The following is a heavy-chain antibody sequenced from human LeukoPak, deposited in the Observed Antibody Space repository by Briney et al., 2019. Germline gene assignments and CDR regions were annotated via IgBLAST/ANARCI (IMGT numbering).Heavy chain of an antibody. D-gene: IGHD1-7*01. CDR2: ISSSGSTI. Sequence: GGSLRLSCAASGFTFSSYEMNWVRQAPGKGLEGVSYISSSGSTIYYADSVKGRFTISRDNAKNSLYLQMNSLRAEDTAVYYCARESGTPYYYYGMDVWGKGTTVTVSS. J-gene: IGHJ6*04. CDR3: ARESGTPYYYYGMDV. V-gene: IGHV3-48*03. CDR1: GFTFSSYE.